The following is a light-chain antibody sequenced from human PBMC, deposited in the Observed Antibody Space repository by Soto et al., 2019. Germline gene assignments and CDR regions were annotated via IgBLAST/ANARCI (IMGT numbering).Light chain of an antibody. Sequence: QSALTQPASVSGSPGQSITISCTGTSSDVGSYNLVSWYQQHPGKAPKLMIYEGSKRPSGVSNRFFGSKSGNTASLTISGLQAEDEADYYCCSYAGSSTHVFGTGTKVTVL. J-gene: IGLJ1*01. CDR1: SSDVGSYNL. V-gene: IGLV2-23*01. CDR3: CSYAGSSTHV. CDR2: EGS.